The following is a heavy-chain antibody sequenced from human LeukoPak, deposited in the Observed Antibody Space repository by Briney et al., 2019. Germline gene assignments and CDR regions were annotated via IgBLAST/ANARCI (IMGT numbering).Heavy chain of an antibody. Sequence: ASVKVSCKASGYTFTSYAMHWVRQAPGQRLEWMGWINAGNGNTKYSQKFQGRVTITRDTSASTAYMELSSLRSEDTAVYYCARDLLGSYYYDSSGYSPGYWGQGTLVTVSS. CDR2: INAGNGNT. CDR1: GYTFTSYA. V-gene: IGHV1-3*01. J-gene: IGHJ4*02. CDR3: ARDLLGSYYYDSSGYSPGY. D-gene: IGHD3-22*01.